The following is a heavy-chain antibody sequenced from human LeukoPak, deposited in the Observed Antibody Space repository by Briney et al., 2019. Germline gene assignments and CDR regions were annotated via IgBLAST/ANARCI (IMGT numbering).Heavy chain of an antibody. CDR3: AKDQVWIVVGSFDY. CDR2: ISSGSDYT. CDR1: GFSFSSHG. D-gene: IGHD3-22*01. J-gene: IGHJ4*02. Sequence: PGGSLRLSCAASGFSFSSHGMSWVRQAPWKGPEWVSSISSGSDYTFYADSVKGRFTISRDNSKNTLYLQMTSLRAEDTAVYYCAKDQVWIVVGSFDYWGQGTLVTVSS. V-gene: IGHV3-23*01.